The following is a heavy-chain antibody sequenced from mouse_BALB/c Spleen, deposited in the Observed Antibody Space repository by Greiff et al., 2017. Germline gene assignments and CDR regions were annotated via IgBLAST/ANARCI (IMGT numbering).Heavy chain of an antibody. CDR3: ARRNYRYDYYAMDY. CDR1: GYTFTSYW. Sequence: QVQLKQSGAELAKPGASVKMSCKASGYTFTSYWMHWVKQRPGQGLEWIGYINPSTGYTEYNQKFKDKATLTADKSSSTAYMQLSSLTSEDSAVYYCARRNYRYDYYAMDYWGQGTSVTVSS. D-gene: IGHD2-14*01. CDR2: INPSTGYT. J-gene: IGHJ4*01. V-gene: IGHV1-7*01.